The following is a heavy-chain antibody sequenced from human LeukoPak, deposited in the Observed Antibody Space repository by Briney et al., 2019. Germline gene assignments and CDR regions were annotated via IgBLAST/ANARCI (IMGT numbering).Heavy chain of an antibody. J-gene: IGHJ4*02. Sequence: PSETLSLTCTLSGDPINDYFWTWIRQPPGKGLEWIGYIYFNGGAVYNPSLKTRVNISEDMPMNQFSLKLTSVTAADTAVYYCARSRIGYYSSGFDYWGQGILVTVSS. CDR1: GDPINDYF. CDR2: IYFNGGA. V-gene: IGHV4-59*01. CDR3: ARSRIGYYSSGFDY. D-gene: IGHD3-10*01.